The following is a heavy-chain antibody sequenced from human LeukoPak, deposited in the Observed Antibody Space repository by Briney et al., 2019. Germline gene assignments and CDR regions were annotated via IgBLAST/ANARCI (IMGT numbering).Heavy chain of an antibody. Sequence: SETLSLTCAVYGGPFSGYYWSWIRQPPGKGLEWIGEINHSGSTNYNPSLKSRVTISVDTSKNQFSLKLSSVTAADTAVYYCARGEFTYYYDSSGPAGYWGQGTLVTVSS. CDR1: GGPFSGYY. CDR2: INHSGST. D-gene: IGHD3-22*01. CDR3: ARGEFTYYYDSSGPAGY. J-gene: IGHJ4*02. V-gene: IGHV4-34*01.